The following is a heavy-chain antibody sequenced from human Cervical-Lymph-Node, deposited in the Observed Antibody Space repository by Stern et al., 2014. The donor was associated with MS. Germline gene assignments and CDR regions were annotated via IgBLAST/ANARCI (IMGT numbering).Heavy chain of an antibody. Sequence: VQLVESGGGVVQPGTSLRLSCAVSGFTFRNYGMTWVRQAPGKGLEWVAVISYDADVKFYADSVKGRFTISRDTPKNTMYLQLNSLKVEDTAVYFCAKKSVGTTGTTTAFDYWGQGTLVTVSS. CDR1: GFTFRNYG. D-gene: IGHD1-1*01. CDR2: ISYDADVK. CDR3: AKKSVGTTGTTTAFDY. V-gene: IGHV3-30*18. J-gene: IGHJ4*02.